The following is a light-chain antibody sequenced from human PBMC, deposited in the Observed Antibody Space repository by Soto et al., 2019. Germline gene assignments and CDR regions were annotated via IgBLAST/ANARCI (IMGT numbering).Light chain of an antibody. V-gene: IGKV1-5*01. CDR3: QQYNSYSPET. Sequence: DIQMTQSPSTLSASVGDRVTITCRASQSISSWLAWYQQKPGKAPKLLIYDASSLESGVPSRFSGSGSGTEFTLTISSLQPDDFATYYCQQYNSYSPETFVQGTKVEIK. CDR2: DAS. J-gene: IGKJ1*01. CDR1: QSISSW.